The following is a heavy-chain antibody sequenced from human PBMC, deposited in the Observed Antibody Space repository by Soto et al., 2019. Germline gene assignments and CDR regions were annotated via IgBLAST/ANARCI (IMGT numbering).Heavy chain of an antibody. CDR3: ARVGGVAARTFDY. D-gene: IGHD6-6*01. CDR1: GGSINDFY. J-gene: IGHJ4*02. Sequence: LSLTCTVSGGSINDFYWSWIRQPPGKGLEWIGYIYYSGTTDYNPSLKGRVTISVDTSKNQFSLKMRSVTAADTAVYYCARVGGVAARTFDYWGQGTLVTVSS. V-gene: IGHV4-59*01. CDR2: IYYSGTT.